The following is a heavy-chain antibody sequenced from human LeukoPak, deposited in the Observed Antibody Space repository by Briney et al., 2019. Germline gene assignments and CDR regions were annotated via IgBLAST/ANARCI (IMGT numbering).Heavy chain of an antibody. CDR2: VSHSGSI. Sequence: AETLSLTCTVSGGSISSSSYSWGWIRQPPGKGLEWIGSVSHSGSINYDPSLKNRVTISVDTSKNQFSLKLSSVTAADTAVYYCWAIVTTIKLDFWGQGTLVTVSS. J-gene: IGHJ4*02. D-gene: IGHD5-12*01. V-gene: IGHV4-39*01. CDR3: WAIVTTIKLDF. CDR1: GGSISSSSYS.